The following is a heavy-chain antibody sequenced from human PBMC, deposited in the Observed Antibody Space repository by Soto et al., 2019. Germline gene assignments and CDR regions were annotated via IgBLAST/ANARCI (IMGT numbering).Heavy chain of an antibody. J-gene: IGHJ3*02. CDR2: IYYSGST. V-gene: IGHV4-31*03. CDR1: GGSISIGGYY. CDR3: ARNYGDYGLGAFDI. Sequence: QVQLQESGPGLVKPSQTLSLTCTVSGGSISIGGYYWSWIRQHPGKGLEWIGYIYYSGSTYYNPSLKRRVTISVDTSKNQFSLKLSSVTAADTAVYYCARNYGDYGLGAFDIWGQGTMVTVSS. D-gene: IGHD4-17*01.